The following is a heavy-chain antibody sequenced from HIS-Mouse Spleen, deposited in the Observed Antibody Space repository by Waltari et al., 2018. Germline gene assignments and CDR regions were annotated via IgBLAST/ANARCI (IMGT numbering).Heavy chain of an antibody. CDR1: GGSISRGGSY. Sequence: QVQLQESGPGLVKPSQTLSLTCPVPGGSISRGGSYLSWIRQHPGKGLEWIGYIYYSGSTYYNPSLKSRVTISVDTSKNQFSLKLSSVTAADTAVYYCARGQMTTVTTDAFDIWGQGTMVTVSS. CDR3: ARGQMTTVTTDAFDI. D-gene: IGHD4-17*01. V-gene: IGHV4-31*03. CDR2: IYYSGST. J-gene: IGHJ3*02.